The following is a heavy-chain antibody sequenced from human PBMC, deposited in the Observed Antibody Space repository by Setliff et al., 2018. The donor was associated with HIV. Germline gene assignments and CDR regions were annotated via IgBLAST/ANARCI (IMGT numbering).Heavy chain of an antibody. CDR3: ARDQSDWFY. J-gene: IGHJ4*02. CDR2: MYYSGNT. V-gene: IGHV4-59*13. Sequence: SETLSLTCTVSGVSISNYYWSWIRQPPGKGLEWIGYMYYSGNTNYNPSLKSRVTISVDTSKKQFSLKLNSVPAADTAVYYCARDQSDWFYWGQGTLVTVSS. D-gene: IGHD3-3*01. CDR1: GVSISNYY.